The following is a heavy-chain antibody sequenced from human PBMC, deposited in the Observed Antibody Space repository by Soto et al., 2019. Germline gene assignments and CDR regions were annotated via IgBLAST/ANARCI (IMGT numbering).Heavy chain of an antibody. CDR1: GGTFSSYA. CDR2: IIPIFGTA. D-gene: IGHD3-3*01. CDR3: ATGVVMAHYYYYGMDV. V-gene: IGHV1-69*13. J-gene: IGHJ6*02. Sequence: SVKVSCKASGGTFSSYAISWVRQAPGQGLEWMGGIIPIFGTANYAQKFQGRVTITADESTSTAYMELSSLRSEDTAVYYCATGVVMAHYYYYGMDVWGQGTTVTVSS.